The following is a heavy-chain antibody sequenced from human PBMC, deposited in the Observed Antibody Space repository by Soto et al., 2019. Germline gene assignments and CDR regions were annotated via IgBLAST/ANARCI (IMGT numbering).Heavy chain of an antibody. V-gene: IGHV3-23*01. Sequence: EVQLLESGGGLVQPGGSLRLSCAASGFTFSSYAMSWVRQAPGKGLEWVSAISGSGGSTYYADSVKGRFTISRDNSKNSRDREMGSVRAEDTAVYYCAKDRGAYGWYLSAFAIWGEGTMVTVSS. CDR1: GFTFSSYA. J-gene: IGHJ3*02. CDR3: AKDRGAYGWYLSAFAI. CDR2: ISGSGGST. D-gene: IGHD6-19*01.